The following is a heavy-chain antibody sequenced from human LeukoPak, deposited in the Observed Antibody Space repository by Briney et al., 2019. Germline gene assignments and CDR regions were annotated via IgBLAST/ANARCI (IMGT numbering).Heavy chain of an antibody. D-gene: IGHD3-3*01. CDR1: GDSISTSSYY. CDR3: ARSLPGAIGAADF. CDR2: IYYTGRT. V-gene: IGHV4-39*07. J-gene: IGHJ4*02. Sequence: SETLSLTCTVPGDSISTSSYYWGWIRQPPGTGLEWIGSIYYTGRTYYNPSLKSRVTISVDTSKNQFSLKVTSMTAADTGVYYCARSLPGAIGAADFWGQGTLVTVSS.